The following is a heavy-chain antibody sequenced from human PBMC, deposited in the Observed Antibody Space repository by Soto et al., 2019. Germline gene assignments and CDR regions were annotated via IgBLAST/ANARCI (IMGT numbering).Heavy chain of an antibody. V-gene: IGHV5-10-1*01. CDR1: GYSFTTYW. CDR2: IDPSASYT. Sequence: ESLKISCKVCGYSFTTYWIVWVRPMPGKRLEWMGSIDPSASYTNYRPSFQGHVTISADKSISTAYLHWNSLKASDTAMYYCAMLPTYTSSLSVMEVWGQGSTVTVSS. CDR3: AMLPTYTSSLSVMEV. J-gene: IGHJ6*02. D-gene: IGHD6-13*01.